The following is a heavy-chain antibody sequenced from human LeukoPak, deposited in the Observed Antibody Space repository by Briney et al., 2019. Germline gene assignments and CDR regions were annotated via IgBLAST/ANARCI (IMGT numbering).Heavy chain of an antibody. CDR3: ARALSNYVDYYYYYYMDV. J-gene: IGHJ6*03. CDR1: GFTFDDYG. D-gene: IGHD4-11*01. CDR2: INWNGGNT. V-gene: IGHV3-20*04. Sequence: PGGSLRLSCAASGFTFDDYGMSWVRQAPGKGLEWVSGINWNGGNTGYVDSVKGRLTISRDNAKNSLYLQMNSLRVEDTALYYCARALSNYVDYYYYYYMDVWGKGTTVTVSS.